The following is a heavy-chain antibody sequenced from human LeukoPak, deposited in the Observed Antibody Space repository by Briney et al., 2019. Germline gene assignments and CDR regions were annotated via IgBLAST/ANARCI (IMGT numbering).Heavy chain of an antibody. J-gene: IGHJ4*02. CDR2: VYYDGST. V-gene: IGHV4-30-4*08. CDR3: VRGLTGYSYFFDH. CDR1: GDSFSSANYY. D-gene: IGHD1-20*01. Sequence: SQSLSLTCTVSGDSFSSANYYWTWVRQPPGKGLEWIGYVYYDGSTYYHPSLQSRLAISVDTSKNQFSLNLTSVTAADTAVYYCVRGLTGYSYFFDHWGQGALVTVSS.